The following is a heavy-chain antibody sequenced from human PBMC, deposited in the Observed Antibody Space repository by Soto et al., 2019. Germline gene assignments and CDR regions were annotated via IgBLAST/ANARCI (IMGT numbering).Heavy chain of an antibody. J-gene: IGHJ6*02. CDR1: GYTFTSYG. V-gene: IGHV1-18*04. D-gene: IGHD6-6*01. Sequence: QVQLVQSGAEVKKPGASVKVSCKASGYTFTSYGISWVRQAPGQGLEWMGWISAYNGNTNYAQKLQGRVTMTIDTSTSTAYMELRSLRSDDTAVYYCARDPRIAARQFRYGMDVWGQGTTVTVSS. CDR2: ISAYNGNT. CDR3: ARDPRIAARQFRYGMDV.